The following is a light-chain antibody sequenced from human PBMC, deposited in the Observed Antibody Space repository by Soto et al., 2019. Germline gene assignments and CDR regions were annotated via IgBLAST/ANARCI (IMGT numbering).Light chain of an antibody. Sequence: QSVLTQPPSVSGAPVQRVTISCTGSSSNIGAGYDVHWYQRLPGTAPKVLIYGNNNRPSGVPDRFSGSKSGTSDSLAITGLQAEDEADYYCQSYDSSLSGAYVFGTGTKVTVL. J-gene: IGLJ1*01. CDR1: SSNIGAGYD. V-gene: IGLV1-40*01. CDR2: GNN. CDR3: QSYDSSLSGAYV.